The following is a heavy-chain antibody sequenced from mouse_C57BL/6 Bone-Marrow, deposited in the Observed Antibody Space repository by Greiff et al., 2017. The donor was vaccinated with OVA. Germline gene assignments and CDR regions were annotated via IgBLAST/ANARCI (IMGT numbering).Heavy chain of an antibody. CDR3: AKLGYDGYGDYAMDY. D-gene: IGHD2-3*01. CDR1: GFSLTSYG. Sequence: VQRVESGPGLVAPSQSLSITCTVSGFSLTSYGVDWVRQPPGKGLEWLGVIWGGGSTNYNSALMSRLSISKDNAKSQVFLKMNSLQTEDTAMDYCAKLGYDGYGDYAMDYWGQGTSVTVSS. J-gene: IGHJ4*01. V-gene: IGHV2-9*01. CDR2: IWGGGST.